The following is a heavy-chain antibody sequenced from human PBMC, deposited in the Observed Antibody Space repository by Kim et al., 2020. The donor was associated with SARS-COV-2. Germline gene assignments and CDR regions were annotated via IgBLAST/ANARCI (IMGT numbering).Heavy chain of an antibody. J-gene: IGHJ6*02. CDR1: GYTFAAYG. Sequence: ASVKVSYKASGYTFAAYGISWVRQARGQGLEWMGGIGAYNGMSDYGQTFHDRITMTTDISSNTAYLEVRSLRSDDTAIDYCARGGRGDHFYNGMDVWGQGTAVIVS. CDR3: ARGGRGDHFYNGMDV. D-gene: IGHD2-21*02. CDR2: IGAYNGMS. V-gene: IGHV1-18*01.